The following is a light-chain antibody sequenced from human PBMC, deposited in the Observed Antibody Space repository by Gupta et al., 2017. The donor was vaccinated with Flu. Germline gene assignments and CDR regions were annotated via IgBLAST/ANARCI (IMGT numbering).Light chain of an antibody. CDR2: GAS. CDR1: QSVSSN. V-gene: IGKV3-15*01. Sequence: EIVMTQSPATLSVSPGERATLSCRASQSVSSNVAWYQQKPGQAPRLLIYGASTRATGIPGRFIGSGSRTEFTLTISSLHSEDFAVYYCQQYNDWPGTFGQGTKVEIK. CDR3: QQYNDWPGT. J-gene: IGKJ1*01.